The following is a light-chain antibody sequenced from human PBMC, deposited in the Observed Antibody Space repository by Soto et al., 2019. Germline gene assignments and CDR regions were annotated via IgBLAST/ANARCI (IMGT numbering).Light chain of an antibody. CDR2: DAS. J-gene: IGKJ3*01. Sequence: EIVLTQSPATLSLSPGERATLSCRASQSVSSYLAWYQQKPGQAPRLLIYDASNRATGIPARFSGSGSGTDFTLTISSLEPEDFAVYYCQQRSNWLFTFGPGTXXXXK. CDR1: QSVSSY. CDR3: QQRSNWLFT. V-gene: IGKV3-11*01.